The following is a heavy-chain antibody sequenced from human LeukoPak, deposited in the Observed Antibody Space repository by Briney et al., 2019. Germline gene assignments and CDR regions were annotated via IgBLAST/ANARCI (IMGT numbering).Heavy chain of an antibody. V-gene: IGHV3-48*01. CDR2: ISSSSSTI. J-gene: IGHJ5*02. CDR3: ARLPKSDYGDVNWFDP. CDR1: GFTFSSYS. Sequence: PGGSLRLSCAASGFTFSSYSMNWVRQAPGKGLEWVSYISSSSSTIYYADSVKGRFTISRDNSKNTLYLQMNSLRAEDTAVYYCARLPKSDYGDVNWFDPWGQGTLVTVSS. D-gene: IGHD4-17*01.